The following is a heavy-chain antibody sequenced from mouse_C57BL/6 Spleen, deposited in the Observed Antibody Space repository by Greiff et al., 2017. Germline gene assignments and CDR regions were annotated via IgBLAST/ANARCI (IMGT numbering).Heavy chain of an antibody. V-gene: IGHV1-82*01. CDR2: IYPGDGDT. CDR3: ARNWLGQGDNYFDY. Sequence: QVQLKESGPELVKPGASVKISCKASGYAFSSSWMNWVKQRPGKGLEWIGRIYPGDGDTNYNGKFKGKATLTADKSSSTAYMQLSSLTSEDSAVYFCARNWLGQGDNYFDYWGQGTTLTVSS. J-gene: IGHJ2*01. D-gene: IGHD2-2*01. CDR1: GYAFSSSW.